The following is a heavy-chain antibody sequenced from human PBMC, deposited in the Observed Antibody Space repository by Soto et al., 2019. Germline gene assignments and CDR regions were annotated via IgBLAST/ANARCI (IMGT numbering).Heavy chain of an antibody. V-gene: IGHV1-3*01. CDR3: GRGSGPDWFDP. CDR2: INAGNGNT. J-gene: IGHJ5*02. Sequence: QVQLVQSGAEVKKPGASVKVSCKASGYTFTSYAMHWVRQAPGQRLEWMGWINAGNGNTKYSQKCEGRLTXTXNPSASTAYMELSSLRSEATAVYYCGRGSGPDWFDPWGQGTLVTVSS. CDR1: GYTFTSYA. D-gene: IGHD3-10*01.